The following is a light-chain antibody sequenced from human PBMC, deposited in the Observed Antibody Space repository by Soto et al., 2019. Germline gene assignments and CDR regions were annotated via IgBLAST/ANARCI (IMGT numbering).Light chain of an antibody. J-gene: IGKJ2*01. CDR1: QGIRTN. Sequence: DVQMTQSPSSLSASVGDRVTITCRASQGIRTNLNWYQQKPGQAPKRLIYGASTLQSGVPSRFGGSGSGTEFTLTITGLQPEDFATYYCLKHDGDTYTFGQGTKVDVK. CDR3: LKHDGDTYT. V-gene: IGKV1-17*01. CDR2: GAS.